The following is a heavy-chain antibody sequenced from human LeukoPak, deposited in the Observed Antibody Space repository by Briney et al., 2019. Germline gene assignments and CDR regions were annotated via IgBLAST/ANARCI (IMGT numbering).Heavy chain of an antibody. CDR1: GYTFTGYY. Sequence: GASVKVSCKASGYTFTGYYMHWVRQAPGQGLEWMGWINPNSGGTNYAQKFQGWVTMTRDTSISTAYMELSRLRSDNTAVYYCARCGHPTYYDFWSGYYTPYYYGMDVWGQGTTVTVSS. J-gene: IGHJ6*02. CDR2: INPNSGGT. V-gene: IGHV1-2*04. CDR3: ARCGHPTYYDFWSGYYTPYYYGMDV. D-gene: IGHD3-3*01.